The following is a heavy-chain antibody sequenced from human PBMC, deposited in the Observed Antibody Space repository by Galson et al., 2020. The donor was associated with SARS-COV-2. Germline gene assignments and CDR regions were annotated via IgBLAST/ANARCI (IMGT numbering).Heavy chain of an antibody. CDR3: ARVQATTGY. V-gene: IGHV3-21*01. D-gene: IGHD2-8*02. CDR2: INSDSSYI. CDR1: GFTFSSYS. Sequence: NSGGSLRLSCAASGFTFSSYSMNWVRQAPGKGLEWVSSINSDSSYIYYADSVKGRFTISRDNAKNSLDLQMNSLRVEDTAVYYCARVQATTGYWGQGTLGTVSS. J-gene: IGHJ4*02.